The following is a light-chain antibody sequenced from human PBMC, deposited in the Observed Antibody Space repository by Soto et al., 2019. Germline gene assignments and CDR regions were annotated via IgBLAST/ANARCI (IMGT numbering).Light chain of an antibody. CDR3: QQYNSYSWT. J-gene: IGKJ1*01. CDR2: YGS. Sequence: DIQMTQSPSTLSGSVGDRVTITCRASQSISSMLAWYQQKPGKDPTLLIYYGSSLKSAVPSRCSGSGSWTEFTLTISSLLPDDFATYYCQQYNSYSWTFGQGTKVDIK. CDR1: QSISSM. V-gene: IGKV1-5*01.